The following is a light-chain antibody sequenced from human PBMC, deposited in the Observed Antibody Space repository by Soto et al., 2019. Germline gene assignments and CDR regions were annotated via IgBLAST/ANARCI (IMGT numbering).Light chain of an antibody. CDR3: SSYSGSSISYV. CDR1: SSDVGTYDL. V-gene: IGLV2-23*02. Sequence: QSVLTQPASVSGSPGQSITISCTGTSSDVGTYDLVSWYQQHPGKAPKLMIFEVSNRPSGVSDRFSGSKSGNTASLTISGLQAEDEADYYCSSYSGSSISYVFATGTKLTVL. J-gene: IGLJ1*01. CDR2: EVS.